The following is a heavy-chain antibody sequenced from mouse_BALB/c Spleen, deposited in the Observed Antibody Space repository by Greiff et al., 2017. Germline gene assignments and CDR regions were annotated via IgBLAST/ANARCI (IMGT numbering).Heavy chain of an antibody. D-gene: IGHD2-3*01. J-gene: IGHJ3*01. Sequence: EVKLVESGGGLVQPGGSLKLSCAASGFTFSSYGMSWVRQTPDKRLELVATINSNGGSTYYPDSVKGRFTISRDNAKNTLYLQMSSLKSEDTAMYYCARKTRQLIYDGPWFAYWGQGTLVTVSA. CDR3: ARKTRQLIYDGPWFAY. CDR1: GFTFSSYG. V-gene: IGHV5-6-3*01. CDR2: INSNGGST.